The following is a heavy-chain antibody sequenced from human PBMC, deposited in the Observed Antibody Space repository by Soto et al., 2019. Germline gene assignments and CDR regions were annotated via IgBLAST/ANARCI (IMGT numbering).Heavy chain of an antibody. CDR2: MYCGGNT. CDR3: ARQPYDSTGYYYGA. CDR1: GGSFSSSTYY. Sequence: QLQLQESGPGLVKPSENLSLTCTVSGGSFSSSTYYWGWIRQPPGKGLEWIGSMYCGGNTYYNPSLKSRVTVSVDTSKNRFSRKLTSVTAADTAMYDCARQPYDSTGYYYGAWGQGTLVTVS. V-gene: IGHV4-39*01. J-gene: IGHJ5*02. D-gene: IGHD3-22*01.